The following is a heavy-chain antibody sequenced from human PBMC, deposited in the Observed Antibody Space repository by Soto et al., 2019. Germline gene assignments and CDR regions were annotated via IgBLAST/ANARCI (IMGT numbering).Heavy chain of an antibody. CDR1: RFTFGDYG. CDR3: GRSISGWSRFDF. Sequence: XXSLRLSCAASRFTFGDYGMSWVCQVPGXGLEWVYGIXWNGGXKGYVESVKGGXTISRENAXKSLSLQMNGLRVEDTEMYYWGRSISGWSRFDFWGKGILVTVYS. V-gene: IGHV3-20*04. D-gene: IGHD6-19*01. CDR2: IXWNGGXK. J-gene: IGHJ4*02.